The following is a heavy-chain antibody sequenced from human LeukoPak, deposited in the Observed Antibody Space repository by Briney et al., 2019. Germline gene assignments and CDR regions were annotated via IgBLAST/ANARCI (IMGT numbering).Heavy chain of an antibody. CDR1: GYTFTSYQ. J-gene: IGHJ4*02. CDR2: MNPDNGNT. CDR3: ARGHVLVPAATDY. V-gene: IGHV1-8*01. Sequence: GASVTVSFTASGYTFTSYQINWVRQATGQGLEWMGWMNPDNGNTGFAQNFQGRVTMTRNISISTAYMALSSLRSGDTAVYYCARGHVLVPAATDYWGQGTLVTVSS. D-gene: IGHD2-2*01.